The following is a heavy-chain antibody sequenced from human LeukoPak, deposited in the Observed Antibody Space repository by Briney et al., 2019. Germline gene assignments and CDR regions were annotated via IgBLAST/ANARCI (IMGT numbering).Heavy chain of an antibody. J-gene: IGHJ3*02. D-gene: IGHD3-3*01. V-gene: IGHV3-23*01. CDR1: GFTFSSYG. Sequence: GGSLRLSCAASGFTFSSYGMSWVRQAPGKGLEWVSGISGLGDNTYYVDSVKGRFTISRDNAEDSVYLQMNSLRVEDTAVYYCARTYDFGIGPPGDAFDNWGQGTLVTVFS. CDR3: ARTYDFGIGPPGDAFDN. CDR2: ISGLGDNT.